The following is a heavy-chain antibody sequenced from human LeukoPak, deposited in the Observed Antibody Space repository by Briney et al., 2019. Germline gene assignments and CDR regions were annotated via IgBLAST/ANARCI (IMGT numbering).Heavy chain of an antibody. CDR3: ARGGYDSSGYYFSLLYDY. Sequence: SETLSLTCTVTGGSISSYYWSGIRQPPGEGLEWNGYIYYSGSTNYNPSLKSRVTISVDTSKNQFSLKLCSVTAAETAVYYCARGGYDSSGYYFSLLYDYWGQGTLVTASS. D-gene: IGHD3-22*01. CDR1: GGSISSYY. J-gene: IGHJ4*02. CDR2: IYYSGST. V-gene: IGHV4-59*01.